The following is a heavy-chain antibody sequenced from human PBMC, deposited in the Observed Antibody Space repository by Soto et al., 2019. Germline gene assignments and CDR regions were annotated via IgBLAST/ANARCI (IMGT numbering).Heavy chain of an antibody. CDR1: GFTLRIDA. CDR2: ISGSGRST. V-gene: IGHV3-23*01. CDR3: AKDPAAGFDY. D-gene: IGHD6-13*01. Sequence: GGSLRLSCAASGFTLRIDASTSVRQAPGKGLEWVSAISGSGRSTYYADSVKGRFTISRDNSQHTLYLQMNSLRAEDTAVYYCAKDPAAGFDYWGQGTLVTVSS. J-gene: IGHJ4*02.